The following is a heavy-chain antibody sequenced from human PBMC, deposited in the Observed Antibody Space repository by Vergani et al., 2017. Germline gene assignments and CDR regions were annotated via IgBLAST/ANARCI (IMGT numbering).Heavy chain of an antibody. Sequence: QVQLQQWGAGLLKPSETLSLTCAVYGGSFSGYYWSCIRQPPGTGLEWIGEINHSGSTNYNPSLKSRVTISVDTSKNQFSLKLSSVTAADTAVYYCARYYYGSGSYSAQVRYYYGMDVWGQGTTVTVSS. J-gene: IGHJ6*02. D-gene: IGHD3-10*01. CDR2: INHSGST. CDR1: GGSFSGYY. V-gene: IGHV4-34*01. CDR3: ARYYYGSGSYSAQVRYYYGMDV.